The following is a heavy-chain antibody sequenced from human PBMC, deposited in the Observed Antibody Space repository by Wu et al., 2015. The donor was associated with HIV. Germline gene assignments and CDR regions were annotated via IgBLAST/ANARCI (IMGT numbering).Heavy chain of an antibody. J-gene: IGHJ4*02. Sequence: QVQLVQSATEVKKPGSSVRVSCKASGDTFNNYAIIWVRQAPGQGLEWMGGIIGQGAAADYAQNFQDRVEITADESTSSVYMELRSLKSEDTAVYFCVRGALRFQSGPSGQWSGYSFDFWGPGTRVTVPS. D-gene: IGHD3-3*01. CDR3: VRGALRFQSGPSGQWSGYSFDF. CDR2: IIGQGAAA. CDR1: GDTFNNYA. V-gene: IGHV1-69*12.